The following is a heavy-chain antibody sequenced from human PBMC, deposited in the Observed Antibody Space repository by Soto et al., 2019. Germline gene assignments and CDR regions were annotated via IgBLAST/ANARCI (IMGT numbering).Heavy chain of an antibody. J-gene: IGHJ4*02. Sequence: QLQLQESGPGLVKPSETLSLTCTVSGGSISSSSYYWGWIRQPPGKGLEWIGSIYYSGSTYYNPSLKSRVTISVDTSKHQFSLKLSSVTAADTAVYYCASNYYGSGSYDYWGQGTLVTVSS. CDR3: ASNYYGSGSYDY. D-gene: IGHD3-10*01. V-gene: IGHV4-39*01. CDR1: GGSISSSSYY. CDR2: IYYSGST.